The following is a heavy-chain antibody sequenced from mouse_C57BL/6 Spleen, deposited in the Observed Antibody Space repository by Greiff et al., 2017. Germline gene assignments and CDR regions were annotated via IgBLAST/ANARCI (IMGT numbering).Heavy chain of an antibody. Sequence: FQLQQSGPELVKPGASVKLPCKASGYTFTDYNMDWVKPSHGQSLEWIGDLNPNNGGTIYNRKFKGKATLTVYKSSSTAYMELRSLTSEDTAVYYWGRGFYYGYDERLAYWGQGTLVTVSA. CDR2: LNPNNGGT. J-gene: IGHJ3*01. CDR3: GRGFYYGYDERLAY. D-gene: IGHD2-2*01. V-gene: IGHV1-18*01. CDR1: GYTFTDYN.